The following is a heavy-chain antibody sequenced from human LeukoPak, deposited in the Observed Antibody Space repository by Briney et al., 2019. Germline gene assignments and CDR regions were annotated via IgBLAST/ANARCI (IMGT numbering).Heavy chain of an antibody. CDR1: GFTFSSYS. CDR3: ARGGGSSSWYLSDY. CDR2: ISSSSSYI. J-gene: IGHJ4*02. Sequence: GGSLRLSCAASGFTFSSYSMTWVRQAPGKGLEWVSSISSSSSYIYYADSVKGRFTISRDNAKNSLYLQMNSLRAEDTAVYYCARGGGSSSWYLSDYWGQGTLVTVSS. D-gene: IGHD6-13*01. V-gene: IGHV3-21*01.